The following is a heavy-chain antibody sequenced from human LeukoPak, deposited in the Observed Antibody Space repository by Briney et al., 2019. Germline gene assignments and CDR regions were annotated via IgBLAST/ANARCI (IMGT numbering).Heavy chain of an antibody. CDR1: GYTFTGYY. CDR2: INPNSGGT. J-gene: IGHJ4*02. D-gene: IGHD3-10*01. CDR3: ARDSHFVVRGVVGVARGLDY. V-gene: IGHV1-2*02. Sequence: ASVKVSCKASGYTFTGYYMHWVRQAPGQGLEWMGWINPNSGGTNYAQKFQGRVTMTRDTSISTAYMELSRLRSDDTAVYYCARDSHFVVRGVVGVARGLDYWGQGTLVTVSS.